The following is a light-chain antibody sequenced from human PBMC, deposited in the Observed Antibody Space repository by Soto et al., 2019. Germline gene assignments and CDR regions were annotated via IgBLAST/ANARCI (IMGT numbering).Light chain of an antibody. V-gene: IGLV2-14*01. J-gene: IGLJ1*01. CDR2: GVS. CDR1: ISDFVVYNY. Sequence: QSALTQPASVSGSPGQSITISCTGTISDFVVYNYVSWYQQHPGKAPKLMIYGVSNRPSGVSNRFSGSKSGNTASLTISGLQADDVADYYCSSHTISSALQVFGTGTKLTVL. CDR3: SSHTISSALQV.